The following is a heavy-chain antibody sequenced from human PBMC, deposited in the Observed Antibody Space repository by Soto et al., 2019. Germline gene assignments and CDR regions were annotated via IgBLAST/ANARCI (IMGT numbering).Heavy chain of an antibody. CDR1: GFTFSSYE. Sequence: PGGSLRLSCAASGFTFSSYEMNWVRQAPGKGLEWVSYISSSGSTIYYADSVKGRFTISRDNAKNSLYLQMNSLRAEDTAVYYCARAPRLTIVARPDYYYGMDVWGQGTTVTVSS. V-gene: IGHV3-48*03. D-gene: IGHD6-6*01. J-gene: IGHJ6*02. CDR3: ARAPRLTIVARPDYYYGMDV. CDR2: ISSSGSTI.